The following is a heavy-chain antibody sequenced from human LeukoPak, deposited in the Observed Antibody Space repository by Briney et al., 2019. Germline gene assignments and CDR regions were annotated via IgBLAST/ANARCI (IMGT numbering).Heavy chain of an antibody. CDR1: GYTFTSYW. Sequence: GESLKISCKGSGYTFTSYWIGWVRPVPGKGLEWMGVIHPGDSDTRYSPSFQGQVTMSADKSISTAYLQWSSLKASDTAMYYCARPREGGWLGADFDYWGQGTLVTVSS. CDR2: IHPGDSDT. J-gene: IGHJ4*02. V-gene: IGHV5-51*01. CDR3: ARPREGGWLGADFDY. D-gene: IGHD5-12*01.